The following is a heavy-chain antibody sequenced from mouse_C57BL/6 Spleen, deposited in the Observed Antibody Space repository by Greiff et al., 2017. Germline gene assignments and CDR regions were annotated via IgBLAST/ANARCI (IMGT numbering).Heavy chain of an antibody. CDR2: INYDGSST. V-gene: IGHV5-16*01. CDR3: ARDNYGRRYFDV. CDR1: GFTFSDYY. D-gene: IGHD1-1*01. J-gene: IGHJ1*03. Sequence: EVQLVESEGGLVQPGSSMKLSCTASGFTFSDYYMAWVRQVPEKGLEWVANINYDGSSTYYLDSLKSRFIISRDNAKNILYLQMSSLKSEDTATYYCARDNYGRRYFDVWGTGTTVTVSS.